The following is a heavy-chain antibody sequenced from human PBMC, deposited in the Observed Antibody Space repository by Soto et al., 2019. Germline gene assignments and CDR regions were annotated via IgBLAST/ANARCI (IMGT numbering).Heavy chain of an antibody. CDR3: ARSVGEEYNFDY. V-gene: IGHV4-28*01. Sequence: QVQLQESGPGLVKPSDTLSLTCAVSGYSISSSDWWGWIRQPPGKGLEWIGYIYYIGNTYYNPSLKSRLTMSVDTSKNQFSLKLTSVPGVDTAVYYCARSVGEEYNFDYWGQGTRVTVSS. J-gene: IGHJ4*02. CDR2: IYYIGNT. CDR1: GYSISSSDW. D-gene: IGHD4-17*01.